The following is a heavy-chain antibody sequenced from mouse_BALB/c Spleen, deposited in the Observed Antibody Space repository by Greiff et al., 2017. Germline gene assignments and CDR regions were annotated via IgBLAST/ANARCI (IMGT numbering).Heavy chain of an antibody. V-gene: IGHV5-6*01. D-gene: IGHD1-1*01. CDR2: ISSGGSYT. Sequence: EVMLVESGGDLVKPGGSLKLSCAASGFTFSSYGMSWVRQTPDKRLEWVATISSGGSYTYYPDSVKGRFTISRDNAKNTLYLQMSSLKSEDTAMYYCARDTTVVEFSPFAYWGQGTLVTVSA. J-gene: IGHJ3*01. CDR3: ARDTTVVEFSPFAY. CDR1: GFTFSSYG.